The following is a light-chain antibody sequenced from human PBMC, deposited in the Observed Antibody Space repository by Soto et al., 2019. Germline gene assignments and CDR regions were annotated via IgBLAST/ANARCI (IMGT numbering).Light chain of an antibody. Sequence: EVVMTQSPVILSVSPGERATLSCRASQSVGRNLAWYQQRPGQAPRLLIHDASARPSGVPARFSGSGSGTDFTLTIISLQSDDFAVYYRQQYSDSPITFGPGTTVDLK. J-gene: IGKJ3*01. CDR1: QSVGRN. V-gene: IGKV3-15*01. CDR2: DAS. CDR3: QQYSDSPIT.